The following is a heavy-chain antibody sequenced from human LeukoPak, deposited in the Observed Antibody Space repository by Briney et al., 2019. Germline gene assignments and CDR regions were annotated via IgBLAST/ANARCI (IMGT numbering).Heavy chain of an antibody. J-gene: IGHJ5*02. CDR2: INPNSGGT. CDR1: GCTFTGYY. Sequence: ASVKVSCKASGCTFTGYYMHWVRQAPGQGLEWMGWINPNSGGTNYAQKFQGRVTMTRDTSISTAYMELSRLRSDDTAVYYCARVGITMVRGVISWFDPWGQGTLVTVSS. D-gene: IGHD3-10*01. V-gene: IGHV1-2*02. CDR3: ARVGITMVRGVISWFDP.